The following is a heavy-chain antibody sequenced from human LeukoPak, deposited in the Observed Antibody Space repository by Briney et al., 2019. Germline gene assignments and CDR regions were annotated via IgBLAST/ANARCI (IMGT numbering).Heavy chain of an antibody. V-gene: IGHV3-48*04. D-gene: IGHD2-21*02. CDR3: ARSIVVVTAYFDY. Sequence: PGGSLRLSCEVSGFTFSSYWMRWVRQAPGKGLEWVSYISSSSTIYYADSVKGRFTISRDNAKNSLYLQMNSLRAEDTAVYYCARSIVVVTAYFDYWGQGTLVTVSS. CDR2: ISSSSTI. CDR1: GFTFSSYW. J-gene: IGHJ4*02.